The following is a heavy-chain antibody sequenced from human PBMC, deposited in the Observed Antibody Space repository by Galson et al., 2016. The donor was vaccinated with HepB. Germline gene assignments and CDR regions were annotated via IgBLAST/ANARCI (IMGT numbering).Heavy chain of an antibody. J-gene: IGHJ4*02. CDR1: GFPFSINS. V-gene: IGHV3-48*04. D-gene: IGHD6-13*01. CDR2: IGGTTSTI. CDR3: AREYAPAAGGGFDY. Sequence: SLRLSCAASGFPFSINSMNWVRQAPGRGLEWVSYIGGTTSTIFYADSVKGRFTISRDNAEDLLYLQMNNLRAEDSAIYYCAREYAPAAGGGFDYWGQGTLVTVSS.